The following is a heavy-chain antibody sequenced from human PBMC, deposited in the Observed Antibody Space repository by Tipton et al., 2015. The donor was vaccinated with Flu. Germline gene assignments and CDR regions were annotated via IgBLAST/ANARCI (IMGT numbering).Heavy chain of an antibody. J-gene: IGHJ5*02. V-gene: IGHV4-39*07. CDR2: IYYSGST. CDR1: GGSISSSSYY. D-gene: IGHD2-2*01. Sequence: TLSLTCTVSGGSISSSSYYWGWIRQPPGKGLEWIGSIYYSGSTYYNPSLKSRVTISVDTSKNQFSLKLSSVTAADTAVYYCARSTIVVVPAAIVAFDAWGQGTLVTVSS. CDR3: ARSTIVVVPAAIVAFDA.